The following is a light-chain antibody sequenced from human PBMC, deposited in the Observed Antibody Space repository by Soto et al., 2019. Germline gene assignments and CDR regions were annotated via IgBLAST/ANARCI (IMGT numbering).Light chain of an antibody. Sequence: DIVMTQSPDSLAVSLGERATINCKSSQRVLYSSNNKNYLAWYQQKPGQPPKLLIYWASTRESGVPDRFSGSGSGTDFTLTISRLEPEDFAVYYCQQYGSSGTFGQGTKVEIK. J-gene: IGKJ1*01. V-gene: IGKV4-1*01. CDR2: WAS. CDR3: QQYGSSGT. CDR1: QRVLYSSNNKNY.